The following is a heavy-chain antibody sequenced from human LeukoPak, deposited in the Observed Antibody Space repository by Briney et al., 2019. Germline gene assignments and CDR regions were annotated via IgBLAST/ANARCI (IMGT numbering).Heavy chain of an antibody. J-gene: IGHJ4*02. CDR1: GFTVSSNY. D-gene: IGHD1-1*01. Sequence: PGGSLRLSCAASGFTVSSNYMSWVRQAPGKGLEWLSYISGNGGVIQYADSVKGRFTISRDNAKNLLYLQMDSLRVEDTAIYYCARDPRTVRIWGQGTLVTVSS. CDR2: ISGNGGVI. CDR3: ARDPRTVRI. V-gene: IGHV3-11*04.